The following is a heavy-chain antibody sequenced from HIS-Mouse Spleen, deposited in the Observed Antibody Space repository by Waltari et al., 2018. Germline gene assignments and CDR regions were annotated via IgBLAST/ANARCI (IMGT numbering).Heavy chain of an antibody. J-gene: IGHJ2*01. CDR2: IYYSGHP. Sequence: QLQLQESGPGLVKPSETLSLTCTVSGGSISSSSYYWGWIRQPPGKGLAWIGTIYYSGHPSHNPSLKSLVTISVDTSKTQFSLKRSSVTAADTAVYYCAREIPYSSSWYDWYFDLWGRGTLVTVSS. V-gene: IGHV4-39*07. CDR3: AREIPYSSSWYDWYFDL. D-gene: IGHD6-13*01. CDR1: GGSISSSSYY.